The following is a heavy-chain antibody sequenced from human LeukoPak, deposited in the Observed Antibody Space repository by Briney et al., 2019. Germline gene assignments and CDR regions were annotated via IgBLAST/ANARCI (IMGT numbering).Heavy chain of an antibody. CDR2: ISYSGST. J-gene: IGHJ6*03. D-gene: IGHD2-15*01. Sequence: SETLSLTCTVSGGSISSSSYYWGWIRQPPGKGLEWIGSISYSGSTYYNPSLKSRVTISVDTSKNQFSLKLSSVTAADTAVYYCARGYCSGGSCYSYYYYNYMDVWGKGTTVTVSS. V-gene: IGHV4-39*07. CDR3: ARGYCSGGSCYSYYYYNYMDV. CDR1: GGSISSSSYY.